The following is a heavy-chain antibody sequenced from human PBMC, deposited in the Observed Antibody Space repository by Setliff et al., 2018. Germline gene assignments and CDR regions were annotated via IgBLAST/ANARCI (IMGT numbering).Heavy chain of an antibody. J-gene: IGHJ3*01. CDR1: GFTFSSYG. Sequence: PGGSLRLSCAASGFTFSSYGMHWVRQAPGKGLEWVAVIWYDGSNKYYADSVKGRFTISRDNSKNTLYLQMNSLRAEDTAVYYCAKDSRSGGTYPLVDFDVWGQGTMVTVSS. CDR2: IWYDGSNK. CDR3: AKDSRSGGTYPLVDFDV. V-gene: IGHV3-33*06. D-gene: IGHD2-15*01.